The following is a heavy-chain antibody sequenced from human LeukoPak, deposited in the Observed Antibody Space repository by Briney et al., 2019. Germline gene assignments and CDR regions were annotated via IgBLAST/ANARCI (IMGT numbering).Heavy chain of an antibody. D-gene: IGHD3-3*01. CDR3: ARRVVGGYYSGLVNYYYYMDV. Sequence: KPSETLSLTCAVYGGSFSGYYWSWIRQPPGKGLEWIGEINHSGSTNYNPSLKSRVTISVDTSKNQFSLKLSSVTAADTAVYYCARRVVGGYYSGLVNYYYYMDVWGKGTTVTVSS. J-gene: IGHJ6*03. CDR2: INHSGST. V-gene: IGHV4-34*01. CDR1: GGSFSGYY.